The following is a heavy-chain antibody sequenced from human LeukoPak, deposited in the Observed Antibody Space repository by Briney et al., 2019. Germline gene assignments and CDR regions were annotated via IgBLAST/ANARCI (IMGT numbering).Heavy chain of an antibody. Sequence: RGSLRLSCAAPGFTFSNNWMSWVRQGLGEGLERVATIKTDGSERYYVDSVKGRFTISRDNARNSVYLQMNSLRGEDTAVYYCAREGTLRAHWDPFDYWGQGTLVTVSS. CDR2: IKTDGSER. J-gene: IGHJ4*02. CDR3: AREGTLRAHWDPFDY. CDR1: GFTFSNNW. V-gene: IGHV3-7*01. D-gene: IGHD7-27*01.